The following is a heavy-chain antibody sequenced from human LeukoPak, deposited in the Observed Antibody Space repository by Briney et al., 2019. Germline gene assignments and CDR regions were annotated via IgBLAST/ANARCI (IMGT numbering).Heavy chain of an antibody. CDR1: GGSMSSSNYY. Sequence: TETLSLTCIVSGGSMSSSNYYWGWIRQPPGRGLEWIGSIHYSGSTYYNPSLKSRVTISVDTSKNQFSLKLSSVTAADTAVYYCARRGLGTTPYFDYWGQGTLVIVSS. V-gene: IGHV4-39*01. J-gene: IGHJ4*02. CDR2: IHYSGST. D-gene: IGHD4-17*01. CDR3: ARRGLGTTPYFDY.